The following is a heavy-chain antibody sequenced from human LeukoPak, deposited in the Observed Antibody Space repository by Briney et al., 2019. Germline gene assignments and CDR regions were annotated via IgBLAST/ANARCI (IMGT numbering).Heavy chain of an antibody. CDR1: GFTFSGSS. J-gene: IGHJ4*02. CDR3: TSNDFWSTY. D-gene: IGHD3-3*01. Sequence: GGSLRLSCAASGFTFSGSSLQWVRQASGKGLDWLGRIRGKPNSYATAYAASVKSRFTISRDDSKNTAYLQMNSLKTEDTAVYYCTSNDFWSTYWGQGTLVTVSS. CDR2: IRGKPNSYAT. V-gene: IGHV3-73*01.